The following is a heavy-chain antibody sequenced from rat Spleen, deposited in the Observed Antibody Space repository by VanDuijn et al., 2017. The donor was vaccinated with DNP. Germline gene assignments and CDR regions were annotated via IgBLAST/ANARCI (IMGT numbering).Heavy chain of an antibody. CDR3: TRTGSYKSGYYFDY. Sequence: QVQLKESGPGLVQPSQTLSLTCTVSGISLTSNSVSWVRQSPGKGLEWMGTVWSGGTTDYNPALKSRLSISRDTSKSQVFLEVNSLQTDDTAIYFCTRTGSYKSGYYFDYWGQGVMVTVSS. D-gene: IGHD4-3*01. J-gene: IGHJ2*01. CDR1: GISLTSNS. V-gene: IGHV2-1*01. CDR2: VWSGGTT.